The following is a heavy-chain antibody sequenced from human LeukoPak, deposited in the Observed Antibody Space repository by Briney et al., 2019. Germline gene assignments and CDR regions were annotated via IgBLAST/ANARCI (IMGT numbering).Heavy chain of an antibody. Sequence: PSETLSLTYAVCGGSFSGYYWSWIRQPPGKGLEWIGEINHSGSTNYNPSLKSRVTISVDTSKNQFSLKLSSVTAADTAVYFCARLGSYHDFWGQGALVTVSS. CDR1: GGSFSGYY. D-gene: IGHD1-26*01. CDR3: ARLGSYHDF. J-gene: IGHJ4*02. CDR2: INHSGST. V-gene: IGHV4-34*01.